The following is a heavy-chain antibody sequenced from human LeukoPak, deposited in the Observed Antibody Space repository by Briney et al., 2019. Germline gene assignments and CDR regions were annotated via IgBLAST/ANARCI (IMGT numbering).Heavy chain of an antibody. J-gene: IGHJ4*02. Sequence: ASVKVSCKASGYTFTSSDINWVRQATGQGLEWMGWMNPDSGNTGYAQKFQGRVTMTRNTSISTAYMELSRLRSDDTAVYYCARLDIVATILYWGQGTLVTVSS. CDR1: GYTFTSSD. D-gene: IGHD5-12*01. V-gene: IGHV1-8*01. CDR2: MNPDSGNT. CDR3: ARLDIVATILY.